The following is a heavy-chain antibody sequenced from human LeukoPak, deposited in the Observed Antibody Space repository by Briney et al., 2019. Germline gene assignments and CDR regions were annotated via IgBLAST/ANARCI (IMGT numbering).Heavy chain of an antibody. CDR1: GYTFTGYY. CDR2: INPNSGGT. Sequence: GASVKVSCKASGYTFTGYYMHWVRQAPGQGLEWMGWINPNSGGTNYAQKFQGRVTMTRDTSISSAYMELSRLRSDDTAVYYCAREGAPLGLNWFDPWGQGTLVTVSS. V-gene: IGHV1-2*02. D-gene: IGHD1-26*01. CDR3: AREGAPLGLNWFDP. J-gene: IGHJ5*02.